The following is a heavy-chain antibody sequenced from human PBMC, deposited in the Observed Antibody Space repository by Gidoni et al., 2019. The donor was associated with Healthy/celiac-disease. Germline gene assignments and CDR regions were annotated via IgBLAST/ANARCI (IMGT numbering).Heavy chain of an antibody. J-gene: IGHJ4*02. CDR2: ISYDGSNK. D-gene: IGHD3-16*01. Sequence: QVQLVESGGGVVQPGRSLRLSCAASGFTFSSYGMHWVRQAPGKGLEWVAVISYDGSNKYYADSVKGRFTISRDNSKNTLYLQMNSLRAEDTAVYYCAKLTSGGFDYWGQGTLVTVSS. V-gene: IGHV3-30*18. CDR3: AKLTSGGFDY. CDR1: GFTFSSYG.